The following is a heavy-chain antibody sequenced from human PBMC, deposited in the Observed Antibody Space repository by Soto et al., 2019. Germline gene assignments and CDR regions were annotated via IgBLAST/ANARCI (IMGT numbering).Heavy chain of an antibody. Sequence: SGLTFSNYRKNWVRHAPGKGLEWVSYITNDSGIESYADSVKGRFAISRDNAEKSVYLQMNSLRDEDPAVYYCARVSSSGWYFDYWGQGTLVTDSS. V-gene: IGHV3-48*02. J-gene: IGHJ4*02. CDR2: ITNDSGIE. D-gene: IGHD6-19*01. CDR3: ARVSSSGWYFDY. CDR1: GLTFSNYR.